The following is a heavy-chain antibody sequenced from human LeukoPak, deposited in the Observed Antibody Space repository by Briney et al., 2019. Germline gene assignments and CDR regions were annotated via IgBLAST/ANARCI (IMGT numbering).Heavy chain of an antibody. CDR3: ARGQWGFDP. CDR1: GGSFSGYY. CDR2: INHSGST. V-gene: IGHV4-34*01. J-gene: IGHJ5*02. D-gene: IGHD1-26*01. Sequence: SETLSLTCAVYGGSFSGYYWSWIRQPPGKGLEWIGEINHSGSTNYNPSLKSRVTMSVDTSKNQFSLKLSSVTAADTAVYYCARGQWGFDPWGQGTLVTVSS.